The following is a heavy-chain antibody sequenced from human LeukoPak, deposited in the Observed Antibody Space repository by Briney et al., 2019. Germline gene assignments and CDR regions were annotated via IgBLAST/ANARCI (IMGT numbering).Heavy chain of an antibody. CDR2: IYYSGST. Sequence: SQTLSLTCTVSGGSISSGGYYWSWIRQHPGKGLEWIGYIYYSGSTYYNPSLKSRVTISVDTSKNQFPLRLSSVTAADTAAYYCARGGGGGNSKRNFDYWGQGTLVTVSS. CDR3: ARGGGGGNSKRNFDY. D-gene: IGHD4-23*01. J-gene: IGHJ4*02. CDR1: GGSISSGGYY. V-gene: IGHV4-31*03.